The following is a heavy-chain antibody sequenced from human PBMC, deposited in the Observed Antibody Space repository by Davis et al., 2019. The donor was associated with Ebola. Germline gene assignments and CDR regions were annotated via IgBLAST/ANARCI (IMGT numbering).Heavy chain of an antibody. D-gene: IGHD6-13*01. CDR3: AAVSRGYNGYSSTWFWFDS. J-gene: IGHJ5*01. Sequence: ASVTVSCKTSTNTLTDYYLSWVRQAPGQGLEWMGWISLNSGGTNFAQKFRGRVSLATDTSVATTYMDLSNLRSDDTAVYYCAAVSRGYNGYSSTWFWFDSWGQGSLVTVSS. V-gene: IGHV1-2*02. CDR1: TNTLTDYY. CDR2: ISLNSGGT.